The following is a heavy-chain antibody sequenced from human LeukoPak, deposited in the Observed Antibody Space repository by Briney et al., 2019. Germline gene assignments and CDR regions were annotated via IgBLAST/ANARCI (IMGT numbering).Heavy chain of an antibody. CDR1: GGSFSDYY. Sequence: SETLSLTCAVYGGSFSDYYWSWIRQPPGKGLEWIGEINHSGSTNYNPSLKSRVTISVDTSKNQFSLKLSSVTAADTAVYYCARGRRWFDPWGQGTLVTVSS. V-gene: IGHV4-34*01. CDR3: ARGRRWFDP. J-gene: IGHJ5*02. CDR2: INHSGST.